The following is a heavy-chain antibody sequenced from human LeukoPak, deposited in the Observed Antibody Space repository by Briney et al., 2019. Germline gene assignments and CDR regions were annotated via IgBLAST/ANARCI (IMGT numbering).Heavy chain of an antibody. CDR1: GFTFSSYS. CDR3: ARDRVLRYFDWFDAFDI. D-gene: IGHD3-9*01. J-gene: IGHJ3*02. V-gene: IGHV3-21*01. Sequence: AGGSLRLSCAASGFTFSSYSMNWVRQAPGKGLEWVSSISSSSYIYYADSVKGRFTISRDNAKNSLYLQMNSLRAEDTAVYYCARDRVLRYFDWFDAFDIWGQGTMVTVSS. CDR2: ISSSSYI.